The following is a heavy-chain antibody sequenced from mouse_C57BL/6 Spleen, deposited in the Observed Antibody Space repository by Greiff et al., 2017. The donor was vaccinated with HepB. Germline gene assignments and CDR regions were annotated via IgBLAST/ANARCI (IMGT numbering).Heavy chain of an antibody. J-gene: IGHJ2*01. CDR3: ARGSNYDY. CDR1: GYTFTSYW. Sequence: QVQLQQSGAELAKPGASVKLSCKASGYTFTSYWMHWVKQRPGQGLEWIGYINPSSGYTKYNQKFKDKATLTADKSSNTAYMQLSSLTYEDSAVYYCARGSNYDYWGQGTTLTVSS. CDR2: INPSSGYT. D-gene: IGHD2-5*01. V-gene: IGHV1-7*01.